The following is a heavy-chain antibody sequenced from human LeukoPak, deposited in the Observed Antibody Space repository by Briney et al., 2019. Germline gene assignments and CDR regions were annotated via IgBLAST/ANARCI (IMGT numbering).Heavy chain of an antibody. V-gene: IGHV3-7*03. CDR1: GFTFSRHW. CDR3: ARRTFYYDARGVRMYHLDC. J-gene: IGHJ4*02. CDR2: IKEDGSVK. Sequence: PGGSLRLSCAASGFTFSRHWMDWVRQAPGKGLEWVANIKEDGSVKQYVDSVKGRFTISRDNAKNSLYLQMNSLRAEDTATYYCARRTFYYDARGVRMYHLDCWGQGTLVTVSS. D-gene: IGHD3-22*01.